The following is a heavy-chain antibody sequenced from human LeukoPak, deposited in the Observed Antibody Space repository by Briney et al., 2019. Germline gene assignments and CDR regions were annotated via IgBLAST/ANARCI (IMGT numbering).Heavy chain of an antibody. V-gene: IGHV3-48*02. D-gene: IGHD1-7*01. CDR1: GFTFSIYS. Sequence: PGGSLRLSCAASGFTFSIYSMNWVRQAPGKGLEWVSHISANSATIYYADSVRGRFTISRDNAENSLSLQMNSLTDEDTAVYYCARANYGGDYWGQGTLVTVSS. J-gene: IGHJ4*02. CDR3: ARANYGGDY. CDR2: ISANSATI.